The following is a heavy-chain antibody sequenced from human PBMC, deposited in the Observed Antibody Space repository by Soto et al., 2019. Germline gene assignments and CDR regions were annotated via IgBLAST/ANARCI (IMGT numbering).Heavy chain of an antibody. V-gene: IGHV1-69*01. J-gene: IGHJ6*02. CDR2: IIPIFGTA. CDR1: RGTFSSYA. CDR3: ARVFGLQGRFLEWLLPTEYYYYYYGMDV. Sequence: QVQLVQSGAEVKKPGSSVKVSCKASRGTFSSYAISWVRQAPGQGLEWMGGIIPIFGTANYAQKFQGRVTITADESTSTAYMELSSLRSEDTAVYYCARVFGLQGRFLEWLLPTEYYYYYYGMDVWGQGTTVTVSS. D-gene: IGHD3-3*01.